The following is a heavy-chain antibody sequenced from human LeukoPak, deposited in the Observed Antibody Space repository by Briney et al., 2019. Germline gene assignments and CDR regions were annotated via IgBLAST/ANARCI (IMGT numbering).Heavy chain of an antibody. Sequence: GGSLRLSCAASGFTFITYGMSWVRQAPGKGLEWVSAISGSGDRTYYADSVKGRLTVSRDISKNTLFLQLNSLRAEDTAVYYCAKLFRGVVVPYFDSWGQGTLVTVSS. CDR1: GFTFITYG. J-gene: IGHJ4*02. V-gene: IGHV3-23*01. CDR3: AKLFRGVVVPYFDS. D-gene: IGHD3-16*02. CDR2: ISGSGDRT.